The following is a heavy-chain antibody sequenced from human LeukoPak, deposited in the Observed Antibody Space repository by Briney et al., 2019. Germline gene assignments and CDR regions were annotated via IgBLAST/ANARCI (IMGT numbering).Heavy chain of an antibody. D-gene: IGHD2-15*01. CDR2: ISYDGNNQ. Sequence: GGALRLFCAVSGFALSSLAMHWVRQAPGKGLEGVAFISYDGNNQYYADSVKGRVTISRDNSKNTLYLQMNNLRAEDTAIYYCARVGNRYCSGDNCYDGFWGQGTLVSVSS. CDR3: ARVGNRYCSGDNCYDGF. CDR1: GFALSSLA. J-gene: IGHJ4*02. V-gene: IGHV3-30-3*01.